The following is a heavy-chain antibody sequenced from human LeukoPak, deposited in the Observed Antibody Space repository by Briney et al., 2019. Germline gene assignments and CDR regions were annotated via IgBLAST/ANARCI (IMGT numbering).Heavy chain of an antibody. CDR2: IKQDGSEK. CDR1: GFTFSSYW. V-gene: IGHV3-7*01. D-gene: IGHD2-15*01. CDR3: ARQRRYCSGDNCYQRTFDY. J-gene: IGHJ4*02. Sequence: GGSLRLSCAASGFTFSSYWMIWVRQAPGKGLEWVANIKQDGSEKYYVDSVKGRFTISRDNAKNSLCLQMNSLRAEDTAVYYCARQRRYCSGDNCYQRTFDYWGQGTLVTVSS.